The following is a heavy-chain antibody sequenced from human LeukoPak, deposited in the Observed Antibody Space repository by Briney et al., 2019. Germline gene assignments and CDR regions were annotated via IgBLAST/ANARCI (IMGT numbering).Heavy chain of an antibody. CDR2: INPNGGGT. CDR1: GYTFTGYY. CDR3: GRPIRGLSAFDI. D-gene: IGHD3-10*01. J-gene: IGHJ3*02. V-gene: IGHV1-2*06. Sequence: ASVKVSCKASGYTFTGYYMHWVRQAPGQGLEWMGRINPNGGGTNYAQKFQGRVTMTRDTSISTAYMELSRLRSDDTAVYYCGRPIRGLSAFDIWGQGTMVTVSS.